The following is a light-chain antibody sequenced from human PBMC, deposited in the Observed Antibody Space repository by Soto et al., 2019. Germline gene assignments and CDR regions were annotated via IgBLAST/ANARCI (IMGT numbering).Light chain of an antibody. J-gene: IGKJ3*01. V-gene: IGKV3-20*01. CDR2: GAS. Sequence: EIVLTQSPGTLSLSPGERATLSCRASQSVSSSYLAWYQQKPGQAPRLLIYGASSRATGIPDRFSGSGSGTDFTLTISRLEPKDFAVYYCQQYGSSEFTFGPGTKVVIK. CDR1: QSVSSSY. CDR3: QQYGSSEFT.